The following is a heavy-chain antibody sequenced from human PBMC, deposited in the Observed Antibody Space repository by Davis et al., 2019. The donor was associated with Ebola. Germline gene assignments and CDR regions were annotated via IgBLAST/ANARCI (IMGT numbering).Heavy chain of an antibody. CDR1: GFTVSPSY. CDR2: IYASGAT. J-gene: IGHJ3*02. Sequence: ETLSLTCAASGFTVSPSYMSWVRQAPGKGLEWVSIIYASGATYSADSVKGRFTISRDNAKNTLYLQMNSLRAEDTAVYYCARVTYYYDSSGYFDAFDIWGQGTMVTVSS. V-gene: IGHV3-66*01. CDR3: ARVTYYYDSSGYFDAFDI. D-gene: IGHD3-22*01.